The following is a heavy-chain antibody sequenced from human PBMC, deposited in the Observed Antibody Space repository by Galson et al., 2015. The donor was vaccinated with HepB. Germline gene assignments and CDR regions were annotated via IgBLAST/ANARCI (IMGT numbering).Heavy chain of an antibody. CDR1: GGSFSNYY. D-gene: IGHD2-2*01. Sequence: ETLSLTCVVYGGSFSNYYWSWIRQPPGKGPEWIGEINQFGSTNYNPSLKSRVTMSVDTSRNQFSLRLNSVTAADTSVYYCARAPGRDEGYCERTSCLFAWFDPWGQGTLVTVSS. CDR3: ARAPGRDEGYCERTSCLFAWFDP. J-gene: IGHJ5*02. V-gene: IGHV4-34*01. CDR2: INQFGST.